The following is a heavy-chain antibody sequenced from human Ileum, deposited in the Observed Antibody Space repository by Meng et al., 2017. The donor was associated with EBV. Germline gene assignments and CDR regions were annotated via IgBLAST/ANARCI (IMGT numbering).Heavy chain of an antibody. D-gene: IGHD2-8*01. V-gene: IGHV4-4*02. CDR2: IHHTRGP. CDR1: GDSIGNEHW. Sequence: QVRLQEAGPGLVGPSGTLSLTCSVSGDSIGNEHWWSWVRQSPGKGLEWIGEIHHTRGPNYNPSLKSRVIISVDKSNNHFSLRLSAVTAADTAVHYCASNGAFSLDHWGQGTLVTVSS. J-gene: IGHJ4*02. CDR3: ASNGAFSLDH.